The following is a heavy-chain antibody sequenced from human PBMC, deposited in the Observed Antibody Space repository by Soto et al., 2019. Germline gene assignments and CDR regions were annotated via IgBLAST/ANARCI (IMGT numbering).Heavy chain of an antibody. V-gene: IGHV1-3*01. Sequence: GASVKVSCKASGYTFTSYAMHWLRQAPGQRLEWMGWINAGNGNTKYSQKFQGRVTITRDTSASTAYMELSSLRSEDTAVYYCARGCSGGSCYKTNNWFDPWGQGTLVTVSS. D-gene: IGHD2-15*01. CDR3: ARGCSGGSCYKTNNWFDP. J-gene: IGHJ5*02. CDR1: GYTFTSYA. CDR2: INAGNGNT.